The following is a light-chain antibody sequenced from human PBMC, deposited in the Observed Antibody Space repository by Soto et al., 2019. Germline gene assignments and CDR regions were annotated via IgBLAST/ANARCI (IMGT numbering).Light chain of an antibody. CDR2: DVN. J-gene: IGLJ2*01. CDR3: CSFTTIGSLLV. CDR1: SSDVGPYKY. Sequence: QSALTQPASVSGSPGQSITISCTGTSSDVGPYKYVSWYQQHPGKAPNLIIYDVNTRPSGVSTRFSASKSGTTASLTISGLRAEDEADYYCCSFTTIGSLLVFGGGTKLTVL. V-gene: IGLV2-14*01.